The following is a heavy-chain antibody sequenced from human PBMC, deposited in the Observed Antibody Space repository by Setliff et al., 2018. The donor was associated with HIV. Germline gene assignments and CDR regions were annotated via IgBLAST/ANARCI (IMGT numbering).Heavy chain of an antibody. V-gene: IGHV1-69*04. J-gene: IGHJ6*03. CDR1: GYSFTSYG. CDR2: IIPILGVA. D-gene: IGHD3-3*01. Sequence: SVKVSCKASGYSFTSYGVSWVRQAPGQGLDWMGRIIPILGVANYAQRFQGKVTITADKSTSTAYMELTSLRFDDTAMYYCVRGVQSPPHYSYYYMDVWGEGTMVTVSS. CDR3: VRGVQSPPHYSYYYMDV.